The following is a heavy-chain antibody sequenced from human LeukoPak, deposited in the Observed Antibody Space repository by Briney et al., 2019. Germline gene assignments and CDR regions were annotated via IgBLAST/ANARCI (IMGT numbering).Heavy chain of an antibody. CDR3: ARDVIQQLAHFDY. D-gene: IGHD6-13*01. CDR2: INPNSGGT. V-gene: IGHV1-2*02. Sequence: ASVKVSCKASGYTFTGYYMHWVRQAPGQGLEWMGWINPNSGGTNYAQKFQGRVTMTRDTSISTAYMELSRLRSDDTAVHYCARDVIQQLAHFDYWGQGTLVTVSS. J-gene: IGHJ4*02. CDR1: GYTFTGYY.